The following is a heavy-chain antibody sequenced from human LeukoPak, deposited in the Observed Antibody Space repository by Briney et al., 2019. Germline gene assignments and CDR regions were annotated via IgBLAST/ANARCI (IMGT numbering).Heavy chain of an antibody. CDR3: ARVWSGYYDFWSGYSYYYYMDV. D-gene: IGHD3-3*01. J-gene: IGHJ6*03. CDR2: IYYSGST. V-gene: IGHV4-34*01. CDR1: GGSFSDDY. Sequence: SETLSLTCVVYGGSFSDDYWTWIRQPPGKGLEWIGSIYYSGSTYYNPSLKSRVTISVDTSKNKFSLKLSSVTAADTAVYYCARVWSGYYDFWSGYSYYYYMDVWGKGTTVTVSS.